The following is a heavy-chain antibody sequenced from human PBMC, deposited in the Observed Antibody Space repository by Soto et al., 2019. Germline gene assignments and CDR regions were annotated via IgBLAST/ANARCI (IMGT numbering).Heavy chain of an antibody. V-gene: IGHV3-30-3*01. CDR3: ARESVYTAMVTPDFDY. CDR1: GFTFSSYA. D-gene: IGHD5-18*01. Sequence: QVQLVESGGGVVQPGRSLRLSCAASGFTFSSYAMHWVRQAPGKGLEWVAVISYDGSNKYYADSVKGRFTISRDNSKNTLYLQMNSLRAEDTAVYYCARESVYTAMVTPDFDYWGQGTLVTVSS. CDR2: ISYDGSNK. J-gene: IGHJ4*02.